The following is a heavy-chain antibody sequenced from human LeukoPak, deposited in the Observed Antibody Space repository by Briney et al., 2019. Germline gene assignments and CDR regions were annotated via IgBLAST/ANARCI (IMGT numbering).Heavy chain of an antibody. V-gene: IGHV3-7*01. Sequence: GGSLRLSCAASGFTFSNYWMTWFRQTPGKGLEWVGNIKQDGSEKYYVDSVKGRFTISRDNAKNTLYLQMNSLRAEDTAVYYCASQPDYDYVWGSYRPLDYWGQGTLVTVSS. CDR3: ASQPDYDYVWGSYRPLDY. CDR2: IKQDGSEK. J-gene: IGHJ4*02. D-gene: IGHD3-16*02. CDR1: GFTFSNYW.